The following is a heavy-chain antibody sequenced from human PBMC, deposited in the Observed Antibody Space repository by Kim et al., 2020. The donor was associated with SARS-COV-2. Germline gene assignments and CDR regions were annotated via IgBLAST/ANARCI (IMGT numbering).Heavy chain of an antibody. V-gene: IGHV3-21*01. Sequence: GGSLRLSCAASGFTFSSYSMNWVRQAPGKGLEWVSSISSSSSYIYYADSVKGRFTISRDNAKNSLYLQMNSLRAEDTAVYYCARAGGEYYDSSGYYYLRYWYFDLWGRGTLVTVSS. CDR2: ISSSSSYI. CDR3: ARAGGEYYDSSGYYYLRYWYFDL. CDR1: GFTFSSYS. J-gene: IGHJ2*01. D-gene: IGHD3-22*01.